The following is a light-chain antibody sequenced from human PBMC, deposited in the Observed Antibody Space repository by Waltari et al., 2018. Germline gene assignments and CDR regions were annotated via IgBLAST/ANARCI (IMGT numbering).Light chain of an antibody. CDR3: QQYNNWLRT. V-gene: IGKV3-15*01. J-gene: IGKJ1*01. CDR2: GAS. CDR1: QSVSSN. Sequence: EIVLTQSPATLSLSPGERAPLSCRASQSVSSNLAWYQQKPGQAPRLLIYGASTRATGIAARFSGSGSGTEFTLTISSLQSEDFAVYYCQQYNNWLRTFGQGTKVEIK.